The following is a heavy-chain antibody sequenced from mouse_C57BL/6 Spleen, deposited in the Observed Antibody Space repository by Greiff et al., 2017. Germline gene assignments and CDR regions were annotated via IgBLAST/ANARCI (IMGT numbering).Heavy chain of an antibody. CDR2: IWGDGST. CDR3: AKQNLYYGGSYWYFDV. J-gene: IGHJ1*03. D-gene: IGHD1-1*01. CDR1: GFSLTSYG. V-gene: IGHV2-3*01. Sequence: QVQLQQSGPGLVAPSQSLSITCTVSGFSLTSYGVSWVRQPPGKGLEWLGVIWGDGSTNYHSALISRLSISKDNSKSQVFVKLNSLQTDDTATYYCAKQNLYYGGSYWYFDVWGTGTTVTVSS.